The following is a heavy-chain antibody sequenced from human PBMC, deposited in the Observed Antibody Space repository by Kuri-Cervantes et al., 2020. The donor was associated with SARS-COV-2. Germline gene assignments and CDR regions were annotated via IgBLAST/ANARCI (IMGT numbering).Heavy chain of an antibody. CDR2: INHSGST. CDR1: GGSFSGYY. V-gene: IGHV4-34*01. CDR3: ATAPHCPSCYYNWFDP. Sequence: GSLRLSFAVYGGSFSGYYWGWIRQPPGKGLEWIGEINHSGSTNYNPSLKSRVTISVDTSKNQFYLKLSCVTAADTAVYYCATAPHCPSCYYNWFDPWGQGTLVAVSS. J-gene: IGHJ5*02. D-gene: IGHD2-2*01.